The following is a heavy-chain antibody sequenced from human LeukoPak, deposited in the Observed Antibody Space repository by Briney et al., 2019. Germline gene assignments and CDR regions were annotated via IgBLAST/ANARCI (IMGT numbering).Heavy chain of an antibody. J-gene: IGHJ4*02. V-gene: IGHV3-23*01. CDR1: GFTFGSYA. Sequence: GGSLRLSCAASGFTFGSYAMSWVRQAPGKGLEWVSAISGSGGSTYYADSVKGRFTIPRDNSKSTLYLQMYSLRAEDTAVYYCAKARLKDFDYWGQGTLVTVSS. CDR3: AKARLKDFDY. CDR2: ISGSGGST.